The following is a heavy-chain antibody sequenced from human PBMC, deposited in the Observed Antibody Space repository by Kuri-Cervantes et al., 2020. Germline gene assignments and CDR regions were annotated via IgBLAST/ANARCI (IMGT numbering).Heavy chain of an antibody. Sequence: SCAVSGGFISSGGYSWSWIRQPPGKGLEWIGYIYHSGSTYYNPSLKSRVTLSLDGSKKQVSLKLSSVTAADTAVYYCARNYYYDSSGYYYEVWWFDPWGQGTLVTVSS. CDR2: IYHSGST. V-gene: IGHV4-30-2*01. CDR1: GGFISSGGYS. J-gene: IGHJ5*02. CDR3: ARNYYYDSSGYYYEVWWFDP. D-gene: IGHD3-22*01.